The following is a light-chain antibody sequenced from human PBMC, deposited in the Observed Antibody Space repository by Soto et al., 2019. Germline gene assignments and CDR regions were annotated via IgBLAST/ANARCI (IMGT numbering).Light chain of an antibody. CDR3: QQRSNWPHLP. CDR1: QSVSSY. V-gene: IGKV3-11*01. CDR2: DAS. Sequence: EIVLTQSPATLSLSPGERATLSCRASQSVSSYLAWYQQKPGQAPRLLIYDASNRATGIPARFSGSGSGTDFTLTISSLEPEDFAVYYCQQRSNWPHLPVGGGTKVEIK. J-gene: IGKJ4*01.